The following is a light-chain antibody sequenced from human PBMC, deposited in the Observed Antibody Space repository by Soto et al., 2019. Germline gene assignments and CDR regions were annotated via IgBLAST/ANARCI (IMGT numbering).Light chain of an antibody. J-gene: IGKJ1*01. CDR1: QRVSTW. CDR2: MAS. V-gene: IGKV1-5*03. Sequence: DIQMTQSPSTLSASVGARVTITCRAIQRVSTWLAWDQQKPGKAPQVLVSMASTLESGVPSRFSVSGSGTEFALTISIRQPDDVATYYYQQHNSHSPGTFGQGTKVEIK. CDR3: QQHNSHSPGT.